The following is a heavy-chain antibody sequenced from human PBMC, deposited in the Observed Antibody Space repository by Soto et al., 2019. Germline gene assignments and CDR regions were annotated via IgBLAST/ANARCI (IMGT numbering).Heavy chain of an antibody. V-gene: IGHV1-18*01. CDR2: ISAYNGNA. J-gene: IGHJ4*02. D-gene: IGHD3-10*01. CDR1: GYTFSSYA. Sequence: QVQLVQSGPEVKEPGASLRVSCKASGYTFSSYAISWVRQAPGQGLEWMGWISAYNGNARYAEKLQGRVSMTTDTSTSTVYMEMRSLGSDDTAVYYCARHRHYYGSGTYHPFDYWGQGTLVTVSS. CDR3: ARHRHYYGSGTYHPFDY.